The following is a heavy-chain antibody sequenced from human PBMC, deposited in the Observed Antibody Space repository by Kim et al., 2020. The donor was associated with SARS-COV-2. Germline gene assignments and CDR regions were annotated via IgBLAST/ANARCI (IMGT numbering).Heavy chain of an antibody. V-gene: IGHV3-30*04. CDR1: GFTFSSYA. D-gene: IGHD3-22*01. J-gene: IGHJ5*01. CDR2: ISYDGSNK. CDR3: AREPLAPNYYDSSGLNW. Sequence: GGSLRLSCAASGFTFSSYAMHWVRQAPDKGLEWVAVISYDGSNKYYADSVKGRFTISRDNSKNTLYLQMNSLRAEDTAVYYCAREPLAPNYYDSSGLNW.